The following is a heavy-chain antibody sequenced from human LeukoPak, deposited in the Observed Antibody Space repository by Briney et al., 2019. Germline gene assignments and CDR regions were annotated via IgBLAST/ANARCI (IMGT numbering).Heavy chain of an antibody. Sequence: GASVKVSCKASGYTFTSYDINWVRQATGQGLEWMGWMNPNSGNTGYAQKFQGRVTMTRNTSISTAYMELSSLRSEDTAVYYCAREGYSGYERGYDAFDIWGQGTMVTVSS. CDR1: GYTFTSYD. CDR2: MNPNSGNT. CDR3: AREGYSGYERGYDAFDI. J-gene: IGHJ3*02. V-gene: IGHV1-8*01. D-gene: IGHD5-12*01.